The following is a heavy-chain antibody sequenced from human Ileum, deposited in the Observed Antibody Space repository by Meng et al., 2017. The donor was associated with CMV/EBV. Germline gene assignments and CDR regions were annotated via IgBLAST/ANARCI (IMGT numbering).Heavy chain of an antibody. CDR2: ISASGGTT. J-gene: IGHJ4*01. CDR1: GFSFSLYA. CDR3: AKHIATATFDS. V-gene: IGHV3-23*01. Sequence: LSCAASGFSFSLYAVSWVRQAPGKGLEWVSRISASGGTTYYADSVKGRFTISRDNSKNTLFLQMNSLRADDTAIYYCAKHIATATFDSWGHGTLVTVSS. D-gene: IGHD6-13*01.